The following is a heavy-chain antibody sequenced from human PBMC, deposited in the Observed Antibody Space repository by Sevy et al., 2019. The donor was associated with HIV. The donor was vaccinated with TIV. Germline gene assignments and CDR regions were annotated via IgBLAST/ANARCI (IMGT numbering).Heavy chain of an antibody. J-gene: IGHJ4*02. CDR1: GLTFSSYS. CDR3: ARLPVVVTAINY. Sequence: GGSLRLSCAASGLTFSSYSMNWIRQAPGKGLEWVSSISSSSSYIYYADSVKGRFTISRDNAKNSLYLQMNSLRAEDTAVYDCARLPVVVTAINYWGQGTLVTVSS. CDR2: ISSSSSYI. D-gene: IGHD2-21*02. V-gene: IGHV3-21*01.